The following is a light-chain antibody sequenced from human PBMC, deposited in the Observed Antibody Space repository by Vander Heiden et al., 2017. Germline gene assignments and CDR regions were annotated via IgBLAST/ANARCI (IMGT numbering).Light chain of an antibody. V-gene: IGLV1-44*01. Sequence: QSVLTQPPSASGTPAPRVTISCSGSSSNIGSNTVNWYQQPPGTAPKLLIYNNNQRPSGVPDRFSGSKSGTSASLAISGLQSEDEADYYCAAWDDSLNGPVFGGGTKLTVL. CDR2: NNN. J-gene: IGLJ2*01. CDR1: SSNIGSNT. CDR3: AAWDDSLNGPV.